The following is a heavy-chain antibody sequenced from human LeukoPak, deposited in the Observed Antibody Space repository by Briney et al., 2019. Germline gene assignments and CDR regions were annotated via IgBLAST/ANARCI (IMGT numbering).Heavy chain of an antibody. V-gene: IGHV4-39*01. CDR3: ARLSNTGSFDFDN. D-gene: IGHD1-26*01. CDR2: IYYRGSI. J-gene: IGHJ4*02. Sequence: PSETLSLTCTVSGGSISSNRHYWAWIRQPPGKGLEWIGNIYYRGSIAYNPSLSSRVTMSVDTSKNQFSLRLSSVTAADTAVFYCARLSNTGSFDFDNWGQGTLVTVSS. CDR1: GGSISSNRHY.